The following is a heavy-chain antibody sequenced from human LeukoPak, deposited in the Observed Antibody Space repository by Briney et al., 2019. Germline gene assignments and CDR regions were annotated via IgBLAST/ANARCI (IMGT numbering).Heavy chain of an antibody. V-gene: IGHV3-30*18. CDR1: GFTFSSYG. Sequence: GRSLRLSCAASGFTFSSYGMHWVRQAPGKGLEWVAVISYDGSNKYYADSVKGRFTISRDNSKNTLYLQMNSLRAEDTAVYYCANPYPQGSFDYWGQGTLDTVSS. J-gene: IGHJ4*02. CDR3: ANPYPQGSFDY. CDR2: ISYDGSNK. D-gene: IGHD2-2*02.